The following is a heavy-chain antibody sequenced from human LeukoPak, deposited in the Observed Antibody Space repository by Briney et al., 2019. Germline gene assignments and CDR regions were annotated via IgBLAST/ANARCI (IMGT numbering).Heavy chain of an antibody. CDR3: AKVGGHHWVLDY. J-gene: IGHJ4*02. V-gene: IGHV3-9*01. CDR1: GFTFNTYG. CDR2: ISWNSGSI. Sequence: PGGSLRLSCAASGFTFNTYGMSWVRQAPGKGLEWVSGISWNSGSINYADSVKGRFTISRDNAKNSLYLQMNSLRVEDTAFYYCAKVGGHHWVLDYWGQGTLVTVSS. D-gene: IGHD5-12*01.